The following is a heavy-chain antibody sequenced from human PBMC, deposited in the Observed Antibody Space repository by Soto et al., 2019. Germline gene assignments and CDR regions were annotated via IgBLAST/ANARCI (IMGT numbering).Heavy chain of an antibody. V-gene: IGHV1-8*01. D-gene: IGHD2-15*01. CDR3: ARGVRCSGGSCKHYYYYYMDV. CDR1: GYTFTSYD. CDR2: MNPNSGNT. Sequence: QVQLVQSGAEVKKPGASVKVSCKASGYTFTSYDINWVRQATGQGLEWMGWMNPNSGNTGYAQKFQGRVTMTRNTSISTAYMELSSLRSEDTAVYYCARGVRCSGGSCKHYYYYYMDVWGKGTTVTVSS. J-gene: IGHJ6*03.